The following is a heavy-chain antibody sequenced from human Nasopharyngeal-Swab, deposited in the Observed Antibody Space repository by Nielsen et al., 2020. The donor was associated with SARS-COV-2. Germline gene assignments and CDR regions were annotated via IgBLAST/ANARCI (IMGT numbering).Heavy chain of an antibody. Sequence: GGSLRLSCSASGFTFSSYALHWVRQAPGKGLEYVSGISNNGHSTDYADSVKGRFTTSRDNSKTTMYLQMSSLRSEDTGVYYCVKGPGDFDIWGQGTMVTVSS. CDR2: ISNNGHST. V-gene: IGHV3-64D*06. J-gene: IGHJ3*02. CDR1: GFTFSSYA. D-gene: IGHD1-14*01. CDR3: VKGPGDFDI.